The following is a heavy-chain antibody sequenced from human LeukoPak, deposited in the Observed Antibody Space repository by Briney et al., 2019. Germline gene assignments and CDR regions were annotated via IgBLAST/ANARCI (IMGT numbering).Heavy chain of an antibody. J-gene: IGHJ5*02. D-gene: IGHD2-2*02. Sequence: TSETLSLTCTVSGGSISSGDYYWSWIRQPPGKGLEWIGYIYYSGSTYYNPSLKIRVTISVDTSKNQFSLTLSTVTAADTAVYYCARLTGTDCSSTSCYTLLRYWFDPWGQGTLVTVSS. CDR2: IYYSGST. V-gene: IGHV4-30-4*08. CDR1: GGSISSGDYY. CDR3: ARLTGTDCSSTSCYTLLRYWFDP.